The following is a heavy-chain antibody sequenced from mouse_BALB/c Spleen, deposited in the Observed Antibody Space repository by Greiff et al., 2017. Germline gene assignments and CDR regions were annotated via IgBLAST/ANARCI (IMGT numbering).Heavy chain of an antibody. CDR1: GYTFTDYE. D-gene: IGHD5-1*01. CDR3: TVPAMDY. CDR2: IDPETGGT. J-gene: IGHJ4*01. V-gene: IGHV1-15*01. Sequence: VQLQQSGAELVRPGASVTLSCKASGYTFTDYEMHWVKQTPVHGLEWIGAIDPETGGTAYNQKFKGKATLTADKSSSTAYMELRSLTSEDSAVYYCTVPAMDYWGQGTSVTVSS.